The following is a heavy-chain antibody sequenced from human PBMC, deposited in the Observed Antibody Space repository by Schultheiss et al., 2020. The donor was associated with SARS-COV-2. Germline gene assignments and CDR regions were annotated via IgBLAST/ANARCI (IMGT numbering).Heavy chain of an antibody. Sequence: GESLKISCAASGFTFSNYGMHWVRQAPGKGLEWVSGFSGTGGPTDYADSVRGRFTISRDNSMNTLFLQMNSLRVDDTAVYYCAIDPNWGSGDSWGQGTLVTVSS. CDR2: FSGTGGPT. J-gene: IGHJ5*01. CDR1: GFTFSNYG. V-gene: IGHV3-23*01. CDR3: AIDPNWGSGDS. D-gene: IGHD7-27*01.